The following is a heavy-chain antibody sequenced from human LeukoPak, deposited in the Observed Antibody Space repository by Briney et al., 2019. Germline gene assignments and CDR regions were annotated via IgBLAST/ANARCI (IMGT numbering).Heavy chain of an antibody. CDR1: GFTFSSYG. D-gene: IGHD6-13*01. J-gene: IGHJ6*02. Sequence: GGSLRLSCAASGFTFSSYGMHWVRQAPGKGLEWVAVIWYDGSNKYYADSVKGRFTISRDNSKNTLYLQMNSLRAEDTAVYYCARGDYLAAAGYYYYGMDVWGQGTTVTVSS. CDR3: ARGDYLAAAGYYYYGMDV. V-gene: IGHV3-33*01. CDR2: IWYDGSNK.